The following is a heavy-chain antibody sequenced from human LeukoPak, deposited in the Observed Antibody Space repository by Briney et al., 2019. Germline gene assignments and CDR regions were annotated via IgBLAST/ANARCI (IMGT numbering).Heavy chain of an antibody. CDR2: IFRSGST. Sequence: SETLSLTCAVSGYSISSGYSWGWIRQPPRKGLEWIGSIFRSGSTYYNPSLKSRVTISIDTSKNQFSLRLSSVTAADTAVYYCARVYYGDYHFDYWGQGTLVTVSS. J-gene: IGHJ4*02. CDR1: GYSISSGYS. V-gene: IGHV4-38-2*01. CDR3: ARVYYGDYHFDY. D-gene: IGHD4-17*01.